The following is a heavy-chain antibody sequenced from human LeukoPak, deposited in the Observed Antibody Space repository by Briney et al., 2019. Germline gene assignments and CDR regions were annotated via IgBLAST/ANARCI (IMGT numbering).Heavy chain of an antibody. CDR2: IYHSGST. CDR1: GGSISSSNW. D-gene: IGHD6-13*01. Sequence: SETLSLICAVSGGSISSSNWWSWVRQPPGKGLEWIGEIYHSGSTNYNPSLKSRVIISVDKSKNQFSLNLTSVTAAGTAVYYCARDAPGISATGVYWGQGTLVTVSS. J-gene: IGHJ4*02. CDR3: ARDAPGISATGVY. V-gene: IGHV4-4*02.